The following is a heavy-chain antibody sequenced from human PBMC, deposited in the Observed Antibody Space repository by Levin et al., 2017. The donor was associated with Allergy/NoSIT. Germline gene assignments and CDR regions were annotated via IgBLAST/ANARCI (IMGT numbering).Heavy chain of an antibody. CDR2: IRSKANSYAT. D-gene: IGHD3-3*01. Sequence: GGSLRLSCAASGFTFSGSAMHWVRQASGNGLEWVGRIRSKANSYATAYAASVKGRFTISRDDSKNTAYLQMNSLKTEDTAVYYCTRPQTIFGVVIYGMDVWGQGTTVTVSS. CDR3: TRPQTIFGVVIYGMDV. CDR1: GFTFSGSA. V-gene: IGHV3-73*01. J-gene: IGHJ6*02.